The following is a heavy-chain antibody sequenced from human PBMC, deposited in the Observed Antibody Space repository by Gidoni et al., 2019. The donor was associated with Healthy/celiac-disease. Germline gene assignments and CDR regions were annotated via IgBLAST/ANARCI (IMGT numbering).Heavy chain of an antibody. V-gene: IGHV1-58*01. CDR1: GFTFTSSA. CDR3: AAVGSGSYYTEDYYYYGMDV. D-gene: IGHD3-10*01. CDR2: IFVGSGNT. Sequence: QMQLLQSAPAVKKPGTSVKVFCKASGFTFTSSAVQWVRQARGQRLEWIGWIFVGSGNTNYAQKFQDRVNITRDMSTSTAYMELSRLRSEDTAVYYCAAVGSGSYYTEDYYYYGMDVWGQGTTVTVSS. J-gene: IGHJ6*02.